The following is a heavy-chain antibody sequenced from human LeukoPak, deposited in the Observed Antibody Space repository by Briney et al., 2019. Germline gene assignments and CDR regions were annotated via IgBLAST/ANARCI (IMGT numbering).Heavy chain of an antibody. V-gene: IGHV3-23*01. D-gene: IGHD3-22*01. J-gene: IGHJ4*02. CDR3: AEPEGGYYDIRPD. Sequence: PSETLSLTCAVSGDSIGSNKWWTWVRQAPGKGLEWVSAISGSGGSTYYADSVKGRFTISRDNSKNTLYLQMNSLRAEDTAVYYCAEPEGGYYDIRPDWGQGTLVTVSS. CDR1: GDSIGSNK. CDR2: ISGSGGST.